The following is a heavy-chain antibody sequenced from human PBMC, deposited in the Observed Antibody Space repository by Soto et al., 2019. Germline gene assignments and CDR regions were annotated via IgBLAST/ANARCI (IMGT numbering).Heavy chain of an antibody. CDR1: GFTFSSYG. CDR2: ISYDGSNK. J-gene: IGHJ4*02. D-gene: IGHD2-15*01. CDR3: AKDSFGGNGLIFDY. V-gene: IGHV3-30*18. Sequence: QVQLVESGGGVVQPGRSLRLSCAASGFTFSSYGMHWVRQAPGKGLEWVAVISYDGSNKYYADSVKGRFTISRDNSKNTLYLQMNSLRAEDTAVYYCAKDSFGGNGLIFDYWGQGTLVTVSS.